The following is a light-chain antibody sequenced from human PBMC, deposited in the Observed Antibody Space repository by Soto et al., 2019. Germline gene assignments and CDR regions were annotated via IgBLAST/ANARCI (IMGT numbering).Light chain of an antibody. CDR1: SSDVGGYNY. J-gene: IGLJ3*02. CDR2: DVS. Sequence: QSALTQPPSASGSPGQSLTISCTGTSSDVGGYNYVSWYQQHPGKAPKLMIYDVSKRPSGVPDRFSGSKSGNTASLTISGLQAEDEADYYCCSYAGSYTWVFGGGTKLTVL. V-gene: IGLV2-11*01. CDR3: CSYAGSYTWV.